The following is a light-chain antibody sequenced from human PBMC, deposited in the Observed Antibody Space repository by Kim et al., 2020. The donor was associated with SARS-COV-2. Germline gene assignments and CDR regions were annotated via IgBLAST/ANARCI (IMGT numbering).Light chain of an antibody. Sequence: ASVGDRVTITCRARQNNGTYLNWYQQKPGKAPKLLSYAESSLQSGVPPRFSGSGSGTEFTLTISSLQPEDFATYYCQQTSNFPLTFGGGTKVDIK. V-gene: IGKV1-39*01. CDR3: QQTSNFPLT. CDR2: AES. CDR1: QNNGTY. J-gene: IGKJ4*01.